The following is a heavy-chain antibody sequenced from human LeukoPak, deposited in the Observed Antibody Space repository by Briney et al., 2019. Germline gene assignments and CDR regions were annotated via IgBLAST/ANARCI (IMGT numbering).Heavy chain of an antibody. Sequence: GGSLRLSCAASGFTFSSYAMNWVRQAPGKGLEWVSYISSSSSTIYYADSVKGRFTISRDNAKNSLYLQMNSLRAEDTAVYYCARDKGGYYVSSGPWGQGTLVTVSS. CDR2: ISSSSSTI. CDR1: GFTFSSYA. CDR3: ARDKGGYYVSSGP. J-gene: IGHJ4*02. D-gene: IGHD3-22*01. V-gene: IGHV3-48*04.